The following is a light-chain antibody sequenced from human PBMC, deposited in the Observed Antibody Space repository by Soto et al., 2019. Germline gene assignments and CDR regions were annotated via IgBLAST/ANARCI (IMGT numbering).Light chain of an antibody. CDR3: QRYSFYSRP. V-gene: IGKV1-5*03. CDR2: KAS. CDR1: QTIDTW. J-gene: IGKJ1*01. Sequence: DIQMTQSPSTLSASIGDGVTITCRASQTIDTWLAWYQQKPGKAPKLLIYKASSLQTGVPSRFSGSGSGTEFTLTISSLKPDDFSTYSCQRYSFYSRPLGQGTKVEVK.